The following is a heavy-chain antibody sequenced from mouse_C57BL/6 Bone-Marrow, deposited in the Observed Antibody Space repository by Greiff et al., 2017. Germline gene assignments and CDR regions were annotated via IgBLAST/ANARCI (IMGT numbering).Heavy chain of an antibody. J-gene: IGHJ2*01. V-gene: IGHV5-12*01. CDR2: ISTGGGST. CDR3: ARQSSGYSYYFDY. D-gene: IGHD3-2*02. CDR1: GFTFSDYY. Sequence: EVQVVESGGGLVQPGGSLKLSCAASGFTFSDYYMYWVRQTPEKRLEWVAYISTGGGSTYYPDTVKGRFTISRDNAKNTLYLQMSRLKSEDTAMYYCARQSSGYSYYFDYWGQGTTLTVSS.